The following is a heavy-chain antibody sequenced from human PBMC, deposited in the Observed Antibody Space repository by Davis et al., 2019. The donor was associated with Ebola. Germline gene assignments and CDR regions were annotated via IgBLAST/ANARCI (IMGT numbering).Heavy chain of an antibody. CDR3: ARDPLGIAAAGIRWGPGMDV. CDR1: GFTFSSYA. D-gene: IGHD6-13*01. V-gene: IGHV3-53*04. CDR2: IYSGGST. Sequence: GESLKISCAASGFTFSSYAMHWVRQAPGKGLEWVSVIYSGGSTYYADSVKGRFTISRHNSKNTLYLQMNSLRAEDTAVYYCARDPLGIAAAGIRWGPGMDVWGQGTTVTVSS. J-gene: IGHJ6*02.